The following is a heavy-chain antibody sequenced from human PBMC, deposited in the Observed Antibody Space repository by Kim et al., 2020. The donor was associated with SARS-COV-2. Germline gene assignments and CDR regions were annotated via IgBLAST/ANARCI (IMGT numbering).Heavy chain of an antibody. V-gene: IGHV3-23*01. J-gene: IGHJ4*02. Sequence: DSVKCPSHLSRDNSKNTLNLQMDSLRAEDTAVYYCAKIVSDYGDYYFDYWGQGTLVTVSS. D-gene: IGHD4-17*01. CDR3: AKIVSDYGDYYFDY.